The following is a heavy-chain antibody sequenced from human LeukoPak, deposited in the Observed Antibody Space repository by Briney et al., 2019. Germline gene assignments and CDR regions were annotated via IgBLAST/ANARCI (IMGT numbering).Heavy chain of an antibody. CDR2: VYYGGNT. Sequence: SETLSLTCTVSGGSISSSNYYWGWIRQPPGKGLEWIGNVYYGGNTYNNPSLKSRVTMSVDTSKNQFSLKLNSVTAADTAIYSCAIRVSCLDAFDIWGQGTMVTVSS. CDR3: AIRVSCLDAFDI. J-gene: IGHJ3*02. V-gene: IGHV4-39*01. D-gene: IGHD2-15*01. CDR1: GGSISSSNYY.